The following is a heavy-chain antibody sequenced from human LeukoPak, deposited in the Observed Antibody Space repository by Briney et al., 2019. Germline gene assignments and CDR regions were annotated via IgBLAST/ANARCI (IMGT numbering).Heavy chain of an antibody. J-gene: IGHJ4*02. Sequence: SETLSLTCAVYGGSFSGYYWNWIRQPPGKGLEWIGEINHSGSTNYNPSLKSRVTISVDTSKNQFSLKLSSVTAADTAVYYCARARGTQADIVVVPAAPFDYWGQGTLVTVSS. CDR3: ARARGTQADIVVVPAAPFDY. CDR2: INHSGST. V-gene: IGHV4-34*01. CDR1: GGSFSGYY. D-gene: IGHD2-2*01.